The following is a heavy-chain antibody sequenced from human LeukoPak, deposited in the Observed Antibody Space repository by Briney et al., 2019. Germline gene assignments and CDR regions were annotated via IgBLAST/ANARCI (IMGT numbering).Heavy chain of an antibody. CDR1: GGSISSGDYY. V-gene: IGHV4-30-4*08. D-gene: IGHD2-21*01. Sequence: SETLSLTXTVSGGSISSGDYYWSWIRQPPGKGLEWIGYIYYSGSTYYNPSLKSRVTISVDTSKNQFSLKLSSVTAADTAVYYCASYCGGDCYVDYWGQVTLVTVSS. CDR2: IYYSGST. J-gene: IGHJ4*02. CDR3: ASYCGGDCYVDY.